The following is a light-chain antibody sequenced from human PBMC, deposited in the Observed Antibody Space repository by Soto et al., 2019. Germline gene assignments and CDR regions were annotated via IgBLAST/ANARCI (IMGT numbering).Light chain of an antibody. CDR3: QQYNTYSPYT. V-gene: IGKV1-5*01. CDR1: QSVSTW. Sequence: DIQMTQSPSTLSASVGDRVTITCRASQSVSTWLAWYQQRPGKAPKLLIYDASNLEGGVPSRFSGSGSGTESTLTISSLQPDDVATFYCQQYNTYSPYTFGQGTKLEIK. CDR2: DAS. J-gene: IGKJ2*01.